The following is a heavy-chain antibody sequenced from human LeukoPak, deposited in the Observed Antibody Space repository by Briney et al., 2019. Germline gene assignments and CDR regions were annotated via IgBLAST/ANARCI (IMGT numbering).Heavy chain of an antibody. Sequence: GGSLRLSCAASGFTFTSYTMNWVRQAPGKGLEWVSSISSSSSYIYYADSVKGRFTISRDNAKNSLYLQMNSLRAEDTAVYYCARESLAYYYDSSGYLRYFDYWGQGTLVTVSS. CDR3: ARESLAYYYDSSGYLRYFDY. CDR1: GFTFTSYT. D-gene: IGHD3-22*01. V-gene: IGHV3-21*01. CDR2: ISSSSSYI. J-gene: IGHJ4*02.